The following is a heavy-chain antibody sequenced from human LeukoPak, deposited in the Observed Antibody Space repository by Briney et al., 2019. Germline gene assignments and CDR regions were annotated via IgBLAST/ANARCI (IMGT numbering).Heavy chain of an antibody. Sequence: SGGSLRLSCAASGFTFSSYAMHWVRQAPGKGLEWAAVISYDGSNKYYADSVKGRFTISRDNSKNTSYLQMNSLRAEDTAVYYCARQRSRWLRSTPIDYWGQGTLVTVSS. V-gene: IGHV3-30-3*01. CDR1: GFTFSSYA. CDR3: ARQRSRWLRSTPIDY. CDR2: ISYDGSNK. J-gene: IGHJ4*02. D-gene: IGHD5-12*01.